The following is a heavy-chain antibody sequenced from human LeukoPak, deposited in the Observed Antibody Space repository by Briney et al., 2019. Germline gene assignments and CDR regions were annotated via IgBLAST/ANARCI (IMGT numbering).Heavy chain of an antibody. CDR3: AREYSSSWYQLTLHDAFDI. V-gene: IGHV1-18*01. CDR2: IGAYNGNT. CDR1: GYTFTSYG. D-gene: IGHD6-13*01. Sequence: ASVKVSCKASGYTFTSYGISWVRQAPGQGLEWMGWIGAYNGNTNYAQKLQGRVTMTTDTSTSTAYMELRSLRSDDTAVYYCAREYSSSWYQLTLHDAFDIWGQGTMVTVSS. J-gene: IGHJ3*02.